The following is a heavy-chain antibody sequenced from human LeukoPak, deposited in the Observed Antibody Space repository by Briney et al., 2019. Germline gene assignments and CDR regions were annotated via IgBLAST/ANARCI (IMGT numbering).Heavy chain of an antibody. CDR1: GGSISSGGYY. D-gene: IGHD6-13*01. Sequence: SETLSLTCTVSGGSISSGGYYWSWIRQPPGKGLEWIGYIYHSGSTYYNPSLKSRVTISVDKSKNQFSLKLSSVTAADTAVYYCAKDNIAAAALNWFDPWGQGTLVTVSS. V-gene: IGHV4-30-2*01. J-gene: IGHJ5*02. CDR3: AKDNIAAAALNWFDP. CDR2: IYHSGST.